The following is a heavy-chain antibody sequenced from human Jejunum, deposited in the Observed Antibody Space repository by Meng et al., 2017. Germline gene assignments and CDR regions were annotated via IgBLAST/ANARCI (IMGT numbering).Heavy chain of an antibody. D-gene: IGHD2-15*01. CDR2: ISSTGSSI. J-gene: IGHJ5*02. CDR1: GFIFSNYE. V-gene: IGHV3-48*03. Sequence: GESLKISCAASGFIFSNYEMNWVRQAPGKGLEWVSYISSTGSSIHYADSVKGRFTVSRDNTKNSLYLQMNSLRAEDTALYYCARSVPGGRNWFDPWGQGTLVTVSS. CDR3: ARSVPGGRNWFDP.